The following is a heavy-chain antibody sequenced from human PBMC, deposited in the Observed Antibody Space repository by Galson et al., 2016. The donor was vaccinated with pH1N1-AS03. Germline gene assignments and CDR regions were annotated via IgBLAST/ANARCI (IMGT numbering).Heavy chain of an antibody. CDR1: GFTFSSYG. V-gene: IGHV3-30*02. CDR2: IRYDGSNK. CDR3: ARDPDSVAGTSLDWYFDL. Sequence: LRLSCAASGFTFSSYGMHWVRQAPGKGLEWVAFIRYDGSNKYYADSVKGRFTISRDNSKSTLYLQMNSLRAEDTAVYYCARDPDSVAGTSLDWYFDLWGRGTLVTVSS. D-gene: IGHD6-19*01. J-gene: IGHJ2*01.